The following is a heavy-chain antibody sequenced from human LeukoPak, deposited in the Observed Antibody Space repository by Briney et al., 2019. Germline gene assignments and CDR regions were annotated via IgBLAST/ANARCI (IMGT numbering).Heavy chain of an antibody. V-gene: IGHV1-8*01. CDR2: MNPNSGNT. Sequence: ASVKVSCKASGYTLTSYDINWVRQATGQGLEWTGWMNPNSGNTGYSQKFQGRVTMTRNTSISTAYMELSSLRSEDTAVYYCARGQEGTDFDYWGQGTLVTVSS. CDR1: GYTLTSYD. D-gene: IGHD3-10*01. J-gene: IGHJ4*02. CDR3: ARGQEGTDFDY.